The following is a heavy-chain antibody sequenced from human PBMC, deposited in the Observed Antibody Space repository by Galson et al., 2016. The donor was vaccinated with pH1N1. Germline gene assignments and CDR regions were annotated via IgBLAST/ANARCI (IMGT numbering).Heavy chain of an antibody. CDR3: AREGSYDSSESGDAFDI. J-gene: IGHJ3*02. Sequence: ETLSLTCAVSGYSIASDSYWAWIRQPPGKGLEWIGTIYYSGNTYCNPSLKSRISISVDTSKNISSLNLSSVTAADTAIYYCAREGSYDSSESGDAFDIWGQGTMVTVSS. D-gene: IGHD3-22*01. CDR1: GYSIASDSY. CDR2: IYYSGNT. V-gene: IGHV4-38-2*02.